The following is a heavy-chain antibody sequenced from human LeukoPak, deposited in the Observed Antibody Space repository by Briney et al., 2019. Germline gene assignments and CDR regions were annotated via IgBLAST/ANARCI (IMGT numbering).Heavy chain of an antibody. CDR2: VSPRDSDT. V-gene: IGHV5-51*01. CDR1: GSTFSNYF. CDR3: ARHRSDSYSSPIGY. D-gene: IGHD3-10*01. J-gene: IGHJ4*02. Sequence: PGESLPISCQASGSTFSNYFIGGVRQMPGKGLEGMAIVSPRDSDTRYCPSFRGQVTVSADKSISTVYLQWSSLEASDTAMYYCARHRSDSYSSPIGYWGQGTLVTASS.